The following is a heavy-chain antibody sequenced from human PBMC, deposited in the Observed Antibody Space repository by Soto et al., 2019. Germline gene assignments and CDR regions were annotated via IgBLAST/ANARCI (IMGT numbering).Heavy chain of an antibody. CDR2: IYWDDDK. Sequence: QITLKESGPTLVKPTQTLTLTCTFSGFSLSTSGVGVGWIRQPPGKALEWLALIYWDDDKRYSPSLKSSLTITKDTSETHVVLTMNNTDPVDTATYYCARPLLRYVDWVLPDRGPEYFHPWGQGTLVTVSS. V-gene: IGHV2-5*02. D-gene: IGHD3-9*01. CDR1: GFSLSTSGVG. J-gene: IGHJ1*01. CDR3: ARPLLRYVDWVLPDRGPEYFHP.